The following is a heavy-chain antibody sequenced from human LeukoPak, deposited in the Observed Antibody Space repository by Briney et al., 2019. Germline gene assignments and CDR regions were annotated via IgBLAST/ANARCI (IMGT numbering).Heavy chain of an antibody. CDR1: GFTVSSNY. CDR3: ARSSYSAPSD. J-gene: IGHJ4*02. D-gene: IGHD1-26*01. CDR2: IYSGGNT. V-gene: IGHV3-66*01. Sequence: PGGSLRLSCAASGFTVSSNYMSWVRQAPGKGLEWVSVIYSGGNTYYADSVKGRFTISRDNSKNTLYLQMNSLRAEDTAVYYCARSSYSAPSDWGQGTLVTVSS.